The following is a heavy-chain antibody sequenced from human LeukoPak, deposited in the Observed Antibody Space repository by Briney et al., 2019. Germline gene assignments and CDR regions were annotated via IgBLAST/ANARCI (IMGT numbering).Heavy chain of an antibody. D-gene: IGHD6-6*01. CDR1: GFTFDDYA. V-gene: IGHV3-9*01. J-gene: IGHJ5*02. Sequence: PGGSLRLSCAASGFTFDDYAMHWVRQALGKGLEWVSGISWNSGSIGYADSVKGRFTISGDNAKNSLYLQMNSLRAEDTALYYCAKQAYSSSPTRFDPWGQGTLVTVSS. CDR2: ISWNSGSI. CDR3: AKQAYSSSPTRFDP.